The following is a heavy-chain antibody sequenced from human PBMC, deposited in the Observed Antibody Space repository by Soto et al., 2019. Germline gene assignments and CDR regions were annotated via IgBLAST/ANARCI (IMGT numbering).Heavy chain of an antibody. CDR3: ARGAAAGSYYGMDV. V-gene: IGHV1-69*01. J-gene: IGHJ6*02. CDR2: IIPMFDTT. Sequence: QVQLVQSGAEVEKPGSSGKVSCKASGDTFSSHGITWVRQAPGQGLEWMGGIIPMFDTTNYAQKLKGRVTITADESTSTAYTELRSLRSEDTAVYYCARGAAAGSYYGMDVWGQGTTVTVSS. CDR1: GDTFSSHG. D-gene: IGHD6-13*01.